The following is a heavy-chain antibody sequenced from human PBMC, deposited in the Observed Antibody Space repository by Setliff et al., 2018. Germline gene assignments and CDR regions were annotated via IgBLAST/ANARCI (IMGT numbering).Heavy chain of an antibody. CDR1: GYTFTSYY. CDR2: INPSGGST. Sequence: ASVKVSCKASGYTFTSYYMHWVRQAPGQGLEWMGIINPSGGSTSYAQKFQGRVTMTRDESTSTAYMELSSLRSEDTAVYYCARDRYTGYSSSNYYYYGMDVWGQGTTVTVSS. V-gene: IGHV1-46*01. CDR3: ARDRYTGYSSSNYYYYGMDV. J-gene: IGHJ6*02. D-gene: IGHD6-13*01.